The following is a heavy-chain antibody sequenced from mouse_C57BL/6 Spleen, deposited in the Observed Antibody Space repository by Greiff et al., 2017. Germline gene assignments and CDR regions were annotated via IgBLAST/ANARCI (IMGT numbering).Heavy chain of an antibody. J-gene: IGHJ3*01. CDR1: GFTFSDYG. Sequence: DVMLVESGGGLVKPGGSLKLSCAASGFTFSDYGMHWVRQAPEKGLEWVAYISSGSSTIYYADTVKGRVTISRDNAKNTLFLQMTSLRSEDTAMYYCARGGEQLRLPIAYWGQGTLVTVSA. D-gene: IGHD3-2*02. V-gene: IGHV5-17*01. CDR3: ARGGEQLRLPIAY. CDR2: ISSGSSTI.